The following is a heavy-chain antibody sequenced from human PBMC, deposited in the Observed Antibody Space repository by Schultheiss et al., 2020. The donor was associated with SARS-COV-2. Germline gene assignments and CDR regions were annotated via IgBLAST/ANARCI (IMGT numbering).Heavy chain of an antibody. CDR1: GFTFNTYA. Sequence: GGSLRLSCAASGFTFNTYAMSWVRQAPGKGLEWVSSLSRSGVTTYYADSVRGRLTISRDNSKNTVYLQMDSLGAEDTAVYYCARHGGRRGYNFWSENLWGQGTLVTVSS. CDR2: LSRSGVTT. J-gene: IGHJ4*02. V-gene: IGHV3-23*01. D-gene: IGHD3-3*01. CDR3: ARHGGRRGYNFWSENL.